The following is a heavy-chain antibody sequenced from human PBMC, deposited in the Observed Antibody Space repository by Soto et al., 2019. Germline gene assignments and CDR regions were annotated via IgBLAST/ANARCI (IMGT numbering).Heavy chain of an antibody. V-gene: IGHV3-33*01. J-gene: IGHJ3*02. D-gene: IGHD2-2*01. CDR3: ARGGVWDIVVVPAAMWGHGAFDI. Sequence: QVQQVESGGGVVQPGRSLRLSCAASGFTFSSYGMHWVRQAPGKGLEWVAVIWYDGSNKYYADSVKGRFTISRDNSKNTLYLQMNSLRAEDTAVYYCARGGVWDIVVVPAAMWGHGAFDIWGQGTMVTVSS. CDR2: IWYDGSNK. CDR1: GFTFSSYG.